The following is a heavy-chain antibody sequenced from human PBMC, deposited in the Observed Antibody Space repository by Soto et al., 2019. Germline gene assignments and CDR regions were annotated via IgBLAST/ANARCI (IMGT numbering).Heavy chain of an antibody. CDR1: GFTFSSYA. V-gene: IGHV3-23*01. Sequence: GGALRLSCADSGFTFSSYAMSWVRQAPGKGLEWVSAISGSGGSTYYADSVKGRFTISRDNSKNTLYLQMNSLSAEDTAVYYCAKDGVVVPAATAPFDYWGQGTLVTVSS. D-gene: IGHD2-2*01. J-gene: IGHJ4*02. CDR2: ISGSGGST. CDR3: AKDGVVVPAATAPFDY.